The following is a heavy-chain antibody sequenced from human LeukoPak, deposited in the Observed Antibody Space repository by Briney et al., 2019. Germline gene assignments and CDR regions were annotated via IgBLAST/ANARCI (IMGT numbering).Heavy chain of an antibody. CDR1: GFTFSSYA. J-gene: IGHJ4*02. CDR2: ISSNGGST. V-gene: IGHV3-64*02. D-gene: IGHD1-26*01. CDR3: TRVGRGSYYDDY. Sequence: PGGSLRLSCAASGFTFSSYAMHWVRQAPGKGLEYVSAISSNGGSTFYADSVKGRFTIARDNSNNTLFLRMGSLRAEDMAVYYCTRVGRGSYYDDYWGQGTLVTVSS.